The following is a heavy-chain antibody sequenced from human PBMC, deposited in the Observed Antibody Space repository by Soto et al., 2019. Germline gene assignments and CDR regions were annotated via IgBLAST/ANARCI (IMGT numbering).Heavy chain of an antibody. CDR3: ARAHYGGNSPYYYGMDV. V-gene: IGHV3-23*01. CDR1: GFTFSSYA. J-gene: IGHJ6*02. Sequence: EVQLLESGGGLVQPGGSLRLSCAASGFTFSSYAMTWVRQAPGKGLEWVSTIRDSGGSTYYADSMKGRFTISRDNSNNTLYLQVNSLRADDTAVYYCARAHYGGNSPYYYGMDVWGQGTTVTVSS. CDR2: IRDSGGST. D-gene: IGHD4-17*01.